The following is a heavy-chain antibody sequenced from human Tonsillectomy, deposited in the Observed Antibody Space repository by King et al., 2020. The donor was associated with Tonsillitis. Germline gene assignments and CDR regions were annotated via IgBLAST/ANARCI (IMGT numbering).Heavy chain of an antibody. CDR2: IYYSGST. D-gene: IGHD3-22*01. CDR3: ARGGYYYDSSGLRGPGAFDI. CDR1: GGSISSYY. V-gene: IGHV4-59*01. J-gene: IGHJ3*02. Sequence: QLQESGPGLVKPSETLSLTCTVSGGSISSYYWSWIRQPPGKGLEWIGYIYYSGSTNYNPSLKSRVTISVDTSKNQFSLKLSSVTAADTAVYYCARGGYYYDSSGLRGPGAFDIWGQGTMVTVSS.